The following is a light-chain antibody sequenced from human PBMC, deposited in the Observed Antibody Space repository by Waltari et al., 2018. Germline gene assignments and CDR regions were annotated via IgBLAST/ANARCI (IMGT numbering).Light chain of an antibody. J-gene: IGLJ2*01. Sequence: QSALTQPASVSGSPGQSITISCTGTGSAVGAYNYVSWYQQHPGKAPKLMIFDVSNRPSGVSNRFSGSKSGNTASLTISGLQAEDEADYYCSSYISSSTLELFGGGTSLTVL. CDR1: GSAVGAYNY. CDR2: DVS. V-gene: IGLV2-14*03. CDR3: SSYISSSTLEL.